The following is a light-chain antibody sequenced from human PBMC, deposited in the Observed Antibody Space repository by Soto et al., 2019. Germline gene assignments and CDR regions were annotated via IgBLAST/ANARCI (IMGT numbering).Light chain of an antibody. CDR3: QLYGSSLVT. CDR2: GAS. Sequence: EIVMTQSPATLSLSPWERASLSCRARQSISSSFLAWYQHKPGQAPRLLIHGASSRATGIPDRFSGSGSGTDFTLTISRLDPEDFAVYYCQLYGSSLVTFGQGTKVDIK. V-gene: IGKV3-20*01. CDR1: QSISSSF. J-gene: IGKJ2*01.